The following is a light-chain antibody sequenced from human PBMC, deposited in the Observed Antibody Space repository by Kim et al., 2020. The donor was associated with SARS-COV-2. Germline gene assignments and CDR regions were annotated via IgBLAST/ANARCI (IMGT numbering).Light chain of an antibody. V-gene: IGLV2-18*02. CDR1: STDVGNYDR. Sequence: QSALTQPPSVSGSPGQSVTISCTGTSTDVGNYDRVSWYQQPPGTAPKLLIYDVTTRPSGVPDRFSGSKSGNTASLTISGLQAEDEADYYCSSYTLTTTWVFGGGTQLTVL. CDR2: DVT. CDR3: SSYTLTTTWV. J-gene: IGLJ3*02.